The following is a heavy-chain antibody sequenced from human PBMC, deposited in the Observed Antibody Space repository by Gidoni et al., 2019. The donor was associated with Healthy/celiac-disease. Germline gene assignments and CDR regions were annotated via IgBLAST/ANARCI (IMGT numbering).Heavy chain of an antibody. CDR3: ARGVLLEWLLLDY. V-gene: IGHV1-8*01. Sequence: QVQLVQSGAEVKKPGASVKVSCKASGYTFTSYDIHWVRQATGQGLEWMGWMNPNSGNTSYAQEFQGRVTMTRNTSISTAYMELSSLRSEDKAVYYCARGVLLEWLLLDYWGQGTLVTVSS. CDR2: MNPNSGNT. J-gene: IGHJ4*02. D-gene: IGHD3-3*01. CDR1: GYTFTSYD.